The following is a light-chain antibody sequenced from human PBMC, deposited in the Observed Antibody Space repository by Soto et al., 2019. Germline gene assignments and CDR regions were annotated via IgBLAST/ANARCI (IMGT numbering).Light chain of an antibody. CDR1: TSDVGGYNY. V-gene: IGLV2-14*01. J-gene: IGLJ1*01. CDR2: EVS. CDR3: LSKASSISYV. Sequence: QSALTQPASVSGSPGQSITISCTGTTSDVGGYNYVSWYQQHPGKVPKLLIHEVSNRPSGVSNRFSGSKSGNTASLTISGLQAEDEADYYCLSKASSISYVFGTGTTLTV.